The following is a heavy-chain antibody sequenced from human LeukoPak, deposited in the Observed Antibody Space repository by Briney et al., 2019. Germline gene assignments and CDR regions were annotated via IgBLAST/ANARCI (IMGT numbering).Heavy chain of an antibody. CDR2: IIPIFGTA. CDR1: GGTLSSYA. Sequence: SVKVSCKASGGTLSSYAISWVRQAPGQGLEWMGGIIPIFGTANYAQKFQGRVTITTDESTSTAYMELSSLRSEDTAVYYCARVGRYCSSTSCYTSVDYYYMDVWGKGTTVTVSS. V-gene: IGHV1-69*05. D-gene: IGHD2-2*02. CDR3: ARVGRYCSSTSCYTSVDYYYMDV. J-gene: IGHJ6*03.